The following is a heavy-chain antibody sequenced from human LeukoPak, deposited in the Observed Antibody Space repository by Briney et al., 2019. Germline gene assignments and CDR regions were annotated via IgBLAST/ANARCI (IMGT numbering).Heavy chain of an antibody. CDR3: AKEGSGAGPTQFDY. J-gene: IGHJ4*02. Sequence: GSLRLSCAASGFTFSSYAMSWVRQAPGKGLEWVSTISGSGGTTYYADSVKGRFTISRDNPKNTLYLQMDSLRPEDTAVYYCAKEGSGAGPTQFDYWGQGTLVTVSS. CDR1: GFTFSSYA. D-gene: IGHD6-19*01. CDR2: ISGSGGTT. V-gene: IGHV3-23*01.